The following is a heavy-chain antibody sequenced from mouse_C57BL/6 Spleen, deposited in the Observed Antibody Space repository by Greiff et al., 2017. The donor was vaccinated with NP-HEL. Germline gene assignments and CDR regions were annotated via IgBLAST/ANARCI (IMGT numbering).Heavy chain of an antibody. J-gene: IGHJ4*01. CDR3: ARNDYDYYYAMDY. CDR1: GYTFTGYW. Sequence: QVQLQQSGAELMKPGASVKLSCKATGYTFTGYWIEWVKQRPGHGLEWIGEILPGSGSTNSNEKFKGKATFTADTYSNTAYMQLSSLTTEDSAIYYCARNDYDYYYAMDYWGQGTSVTVSS. CDR2: ILPGSGST. D-gene: IGHD2-4*01. V-gene: IGHV1-9*01.